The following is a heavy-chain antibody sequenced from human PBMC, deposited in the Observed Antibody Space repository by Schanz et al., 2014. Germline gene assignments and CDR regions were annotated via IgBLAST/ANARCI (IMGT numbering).Heavy chain of an antibody. V-gene: IGHV1-18*01. J-gene: IGHJ4*02. D-gene: IGHD3-9*01. Sequence: QIQLVQSGPEVKKPGATVKVSCKASGYIFINSGISWVRQATGQGLEWMGWISVYNHNKEYDQKFQGRVTMTTDTSTSTAYMALTDLRSDDTAVYYCARDAADFYDILTEEDYWGQGTLXTVSS. CDR1: GYIFINSG. CDR2: ISVYNHNK. CDR3: ARDAADFYDILTEEDY.